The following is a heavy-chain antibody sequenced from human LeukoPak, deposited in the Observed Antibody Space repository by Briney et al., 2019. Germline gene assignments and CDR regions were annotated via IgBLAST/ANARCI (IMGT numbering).Heavy chain of an antibody. CDR3: AKDVYGGNSGYFGY. D-gene: IGHD4-23*01. CDR2: ISWDGGST. J-gene: IGHJ4*02. V-gene: IGHV3-43D*03. CDR1: GLTFDDYA. Sequence: GGSLRLSCAASGLTFDDYAMHWVRQAPGKGLEWVSLISWDGGSTYYADSVKGRFTISRDNSKNSLYLQMNSLRAEDTALYYCAKDVYGGNSGYFGYWGQGTLVTVSS.